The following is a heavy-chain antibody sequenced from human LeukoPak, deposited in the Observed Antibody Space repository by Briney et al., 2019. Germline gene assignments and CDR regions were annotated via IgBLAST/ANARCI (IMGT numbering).Heavy chain of an antibody. J-gene: IGHJ4*02. CDR2: IRYDGSNK. V-gene: IGHV3-30*02. Sequence: GRSLRLSCTASGFIFSSYGMHWVRQAPGKGLEWVAFIRYDGSNKYYADSVKGRSTISRDNSRNTLYLQMNSLRAEDTAVYYCAKDRFPYYASGTYWDYWGQGTLVTVSS. CDR3: AKDRFPYYASGTYWDY. CDR1: GFIFSSYG. D-gene: IGHD3-10*01.